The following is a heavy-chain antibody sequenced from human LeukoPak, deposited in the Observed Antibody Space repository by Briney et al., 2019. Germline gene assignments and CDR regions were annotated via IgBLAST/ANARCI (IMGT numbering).Heavy chain of an antibody. D-gene: IGHD2-2*01. Sequence: ASVKVSCKASGYTFTGYYMHWVRQAPGQGLEWMGWINPNSDNTGYAQKFQGRVTITRNTSISTAYMELSSLRSEDTAVYYCARGGFLGYCSSTSCQVEDYWGQGTLVTVSS. CDR3: ARGGFLGYCSSTSCQVEDY. CDR1: GYTFTGYY. J-gene: IGHJ4*02. V-gene: IGHV1-8*03. CDR2: INPNSDNT.